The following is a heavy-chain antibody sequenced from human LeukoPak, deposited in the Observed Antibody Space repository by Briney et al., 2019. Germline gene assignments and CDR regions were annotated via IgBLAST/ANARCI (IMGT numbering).Heavy chain of an antibody. CDR1: GYTFTGYY. CDR3: ARDGRDGYNFFDY. Sequence: GASVKVSCKASGYTFTGYYTHWVRQAPGQGLESMGWINPNSGGTNYAQKFQGRVTMTRDTSISTAYMELSRLRSDDTAVYYCARDGRDGYNFFDYWGQGTLVTVSS. D-gene: IGHD5-24*01. CDR2: INPNSGGT. V-gene: IGHV1-2*02. J-gene: IGHJ4*02.